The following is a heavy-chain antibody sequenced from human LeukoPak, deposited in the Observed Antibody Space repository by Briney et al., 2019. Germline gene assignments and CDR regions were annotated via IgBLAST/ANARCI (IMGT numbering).Heavy chain of an antibody. Sequence: PGGSLRLSCAASGFTLSSHMMSWVRQAPGKSPEWLSYIAGSGPSTDYADSVKGRFTISRDISTNTLFLQMNSLRVEDTAVYYCAKGVGRNTLTHVWGQGTTVTVSS. V-gene: IGHV3-23*01. D-gene: IGHD1-14*01. CDR2: IAGSGPST. CDR1: GFTLSSHM. CDR3: AKGVGRNTLTHV. J-gene: IGHJ6*02.